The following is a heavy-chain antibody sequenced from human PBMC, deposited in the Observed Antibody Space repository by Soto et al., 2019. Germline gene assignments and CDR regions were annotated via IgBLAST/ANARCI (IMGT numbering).Heavy chain of an antibody. CDR1: GYSISSGYY. CDR2: IYHSGST. D-gene: IGHD3-9*01. CDR3: ARDSDYDILTGPFDY. V-gene: IGHV4-38-2*02. Sequence: KSSETLSLTCAVSGYSISSGYYWGWIRQPPGKGLEWIGSIYHSGSTYYNPSLKSRVTISVDTSKNQFSLKLSSVTAADTAVYYCARDSDYDILTGPFDYWGQGTLVTVSS. J-gene: IGHJ4*02.